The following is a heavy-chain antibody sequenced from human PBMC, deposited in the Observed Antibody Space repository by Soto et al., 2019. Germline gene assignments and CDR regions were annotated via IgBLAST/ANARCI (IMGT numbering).Heavy chain of an antibody. D-gene: IGHD2-15*01. V-gene: IGHV3-64D*08. CDR3: VKDFVGDCSGGSCYYFDY. Sequence: PGGSLRLSCSASGFTFSSYAMHWVRQAPGKGLEYVSAISSNGGSTYYADSVKGRFTISRDNSKNTLYLQMSSLRAEDTAVYYCVKDFVGDCSGGSCYYFDYWGQGTLVTVSS. CDR2: ISSNGGST. J-gene: IGHJ4*02. CDR1: GFTFSSYA.